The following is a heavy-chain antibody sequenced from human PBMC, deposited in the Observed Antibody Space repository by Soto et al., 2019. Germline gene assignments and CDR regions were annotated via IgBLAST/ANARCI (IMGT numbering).Heavy chain of an antibody. CDR1: GFTFSSYA. D-gene: IGHD1-26*01. V-gene: IGHV3-23*01. CDR2: ISGSGGIT. Sequence: EVQLLESGGGLVQPGGSLRLSCAASGFTFSSYAMNWVRQAPGKGLEWVSVISGSGGITYYADSVKGRFTISRDNSKNTLYLQMNSLSAEDTAVYYCAKDTSGSYSAIDYWGQGTLVTVAS. J-gene: IGHJ4*02. CDR3: AKDTSGSYSAIDY.